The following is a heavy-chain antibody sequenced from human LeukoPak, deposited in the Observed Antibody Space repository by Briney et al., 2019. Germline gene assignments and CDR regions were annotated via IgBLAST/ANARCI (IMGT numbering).Heavy chain of an antibody. Sequence: GGSLRLSCAASGFTFSSYWMSWVRQAPGKGLERVANIKQDGSEKYYVDSVKGRFTISRDNAKNSLYLQMNSLRAEDTAVYYCAKLGYCSSTSCSGYYYYGMDVWGQGTTVTVSS. V-gene: IGHV3-7*01. J-gene: IGHJ6*02. CDR1: GFTFSSYW. CDR2: IKQDGSEK. CDR3: AKLGYCSSTSCSGYYYYGMDV. D-gene: IGHD2-2*01.